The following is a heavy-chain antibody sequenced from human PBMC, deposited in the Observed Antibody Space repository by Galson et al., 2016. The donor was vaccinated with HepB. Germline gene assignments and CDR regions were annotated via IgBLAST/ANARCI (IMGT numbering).Heavy chain of an antibody. CDR2: INGDGTRT. Sequence: SLRLSCAASGSPFSSKWMHWVRQAPGKGLVWVSRINGDGTRTNYADSVRGRFSISRDNAKNTLYLQMNSLRAEDTALYYCARDSGWEDYYGMDVWGQGTTVIVSS. CDR3: ARDSGWEDYYGMDV. V-gene: IGHV3-74*01. D-gene: IGHD6-19*01. CDR1: GSPFSSKW. J-gene: IGHJ6*02.